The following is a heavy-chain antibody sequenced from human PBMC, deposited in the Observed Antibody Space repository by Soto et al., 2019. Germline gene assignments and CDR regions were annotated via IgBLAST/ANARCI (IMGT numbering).Heavy chain of an antibody. CDR2: IIPIFGTA. Sequence: QVQLVQSGAEVKKPGSSVKVSCKASGGTFSSYAISWVRQAPGQGLEWMGGIIPIFGTANYAQKFQGRVTITADESTSTAYMELSSLRSEDTAVYYCAGLGVVPAAPYYYGMDVWGQGTTVTVSS. V-gene: IGHV1-69*01. CDR1: GGTFSSYA. J-gene: IGHJ6*02. D-gene: IGHD2-2*01. CDR3: AGLGVVPAAPYYYGMDV.